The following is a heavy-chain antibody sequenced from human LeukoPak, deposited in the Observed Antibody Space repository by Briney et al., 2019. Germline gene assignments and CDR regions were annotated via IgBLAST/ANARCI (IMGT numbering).Heavy chain of an antibody. D-gene: IGHD4-17*01. CDR3: ARGPEMTTVTRGYYYYGMDV. V-gene: IGHV4-34*01. CDR2: INHSGST. J-gene: IGHJ6*02. CDR1: SGSFSGYY. Sequence: PSETLSLTCAVYSGSFSGYYWSWIRQPPGKGLEWIGEINHSGSTNYNPSLKSRVTISVDTSKNQFSLKLSSVTAADTAVYYCARGPEMTTVTRGYYYYGMDVWGQGTTVTVSS.